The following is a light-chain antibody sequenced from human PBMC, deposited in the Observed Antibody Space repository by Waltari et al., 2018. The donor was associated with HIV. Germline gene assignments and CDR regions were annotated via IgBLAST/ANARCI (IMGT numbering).Light chain of an antibody. CDR2: EAA. J-gene: IGKJ2*01. CDR1: HSMSAK. Sequence: EIVMTQSPPTLSVSPGQRVTLSCTASHSMSAKVAWYQQIPGQAPRLLIYEAAHRHTVIPARFSGSGSGTEFTLTISSLQSEDFATYFCQQYDSGPRGITFGQGTMLE. V-gene: IGKV3-15*01. CDR3: QQYDSGPRGIT.